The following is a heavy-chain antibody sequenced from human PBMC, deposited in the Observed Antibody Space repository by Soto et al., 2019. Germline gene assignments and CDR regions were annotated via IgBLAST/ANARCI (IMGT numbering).Heavy chain of an antibody. D-gene: IGHD1-7*01. J-gene: IGHJ1*01. V-gene: IGHV4-4*07. CDR2: ITVNGNT. Sequence: QVQQLESGPGLVKPWDTLSLTCTVSGAYISDFSWSWIRQPAGKGLEWIGRITVNGNTQYNPSFRSRVTMSMDTSRNQFSLNLQSATAADTALYYGARESGENWTYEAHWGQGTLVTVSS. CDR3: ARESGENWTYEAH. CDR1: GAYISDFS.